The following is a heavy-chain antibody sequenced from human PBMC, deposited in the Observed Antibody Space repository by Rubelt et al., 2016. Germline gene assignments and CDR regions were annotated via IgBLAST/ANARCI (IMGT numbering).Heavy chain of an antibody. J-gene: IGHJ4*02. D-gene: IGHD1-26*01. V-gene: IGHV3-23*04. CDR1: GFTFSTYA. Sequence: EVQLVESGGGLVQPGGSLRLSCAASGFTFSTYAMTWFRHAPGQGLEWVSGLSGSGDTTYYADYVKGRFTISRDNSRNTLYLQMNSMSAEDTAMYYCAKEIRVLVGAASAYGYWGQGTLVTVSS. CDR3: AKEIRVLVGAASAYGY. CDR2: LSGSGDTT.